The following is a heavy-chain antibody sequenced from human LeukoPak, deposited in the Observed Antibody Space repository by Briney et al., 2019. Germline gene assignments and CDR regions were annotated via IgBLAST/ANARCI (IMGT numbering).Heavy chain of an antibody. CDR2: IGGSGGTT. D-gene: IGHD3-22*01. J-gene: IGHJ4*02. CDR1: GFTFSSYA. Sequence: PGGSLRLSCAASGFTFSSYAVSWVRQAPGEGLEWVSAIGGSGGTTYYADSVKGRFTISRGNSKNTLYLQMNSLRAEDTAVYYCAKRDSSGYYYFDYWGQGTLVTVSS. CDR3: AKRDSSGYYYFDY. V-gene: IGHV3-23*01.